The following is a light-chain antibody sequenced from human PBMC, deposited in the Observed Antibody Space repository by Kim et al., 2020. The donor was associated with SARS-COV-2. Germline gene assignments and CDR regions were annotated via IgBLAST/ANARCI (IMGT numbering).Light chain of an antibody. CDR3: ETWDTNTRV. J-gene: IGLJ3*02. Sequence: SSVTLTCTLGRGYSIYIIAWHQQQPGKAPRYLVKLEGSGSYNRGSGVPDRFSGSTSGADRYLTISNLQSEDEADYYCETWDTNTRVFGGGTQLTVL. V-gene: IGLV4-60*03. CDR2: LEGSGSY. CDR1: RGYSIYI.